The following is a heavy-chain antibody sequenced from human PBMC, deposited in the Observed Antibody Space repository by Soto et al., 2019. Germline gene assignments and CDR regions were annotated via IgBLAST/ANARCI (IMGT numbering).Heavy chain of an antibody. D-gene: IGHD2-15*01. Sequence: GGSLRLSCVASGFTFSSYAMHWVRQAPGKGLEWVAVISYDGSNKYYADSVKGRFTISRDNSKNTLYLQMNSLRAEDTAVYYCARDYCSGGSCRFDYWGQGTLVTVSS. CDR2: ISYDGSNK. J-gene: IGHJ4*02. CDR1: GFTFSSYA. V-gene: IGHV3-30-3*01. CDR3: ARDYCSGGSCRFDY.